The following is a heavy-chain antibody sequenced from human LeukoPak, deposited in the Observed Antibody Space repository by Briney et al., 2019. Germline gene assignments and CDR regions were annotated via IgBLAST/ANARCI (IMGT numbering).Heavy chain of an antibody. CDR1: GGTFSSYA. D-gene: IGHD5-24*01. J-gene: IGHJ4*02. CDR2: IIPIFGTA. Sequence: RASVKVSCKASGGTFSSYAISWVRQAPGQGLEWMGGIIPIFGTANYAQKFQGRVTITTDESTSTAYMELSSLRSEDTAVYYCATRDRWLQFPFDYWGQRTLVTVSS. V-gene: IGHV1-69*05. CDR3: ATRDRWLQFPFDY.